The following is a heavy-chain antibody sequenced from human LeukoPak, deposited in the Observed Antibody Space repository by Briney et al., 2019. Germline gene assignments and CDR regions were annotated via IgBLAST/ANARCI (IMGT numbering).Heavy chain of an antibody. CDR1: GFTFSTSW. CDR3: VRNNNNDY. Sequence: PGGSLRLSCAASGFTFSTSWMSWVRQAPRKGLEGVANIKQDGSEKYYVDSVKGRFTISRDSSKTTLHLQLDSLRAEDTAVYYCVRNNNNDYWGQGTLVTVSS. V-gene: IGHV3-7*03. D-gene: IGHD2/OR15-2a*01. CDR2: IKQDGSEK. J-gene: IGHJ4*02.